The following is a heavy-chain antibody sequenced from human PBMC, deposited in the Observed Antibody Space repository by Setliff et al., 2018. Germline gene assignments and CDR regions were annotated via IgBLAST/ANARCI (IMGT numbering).Heavy chain of an antibody. CDR3: ATSDYGDYFIADV. D-gene: IGHD4-17*01. CDR1: GFAFSRHG. J-gene: IGHJ6*04. CDR2: IKQDGSEK. V-gene: IGHV3-7*01. Sequence: GGSLRLSCGASGFAFSRHGMHWVRQAPDKGLEWVANIKQDGSEKYYVDSVKGRFSISRDNAENSLYLQMNSLRAEDTAVYYCATSDYGDYFIADVWGKGTTVTVSS.